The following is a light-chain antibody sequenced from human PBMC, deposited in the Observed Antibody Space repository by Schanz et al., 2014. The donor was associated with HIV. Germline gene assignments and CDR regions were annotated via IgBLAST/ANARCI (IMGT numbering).Light chain of an antibody. Sequence: EIVLTQFPATLSLSPGERATLSCGASQSVGSSYLAWYQQKPGLAPRLLIYDASSRATGIPDRFNGSGSGADFTLTINRLEPEDFAVYYCQQYGSSGITFGQGTRLEVK. CDR1: QSVGSSY. CDR3: QQYGSSGIT. CDR2: DAS. V-gene: IGKV3D-20*01. J-gene: IGKJ5*01.